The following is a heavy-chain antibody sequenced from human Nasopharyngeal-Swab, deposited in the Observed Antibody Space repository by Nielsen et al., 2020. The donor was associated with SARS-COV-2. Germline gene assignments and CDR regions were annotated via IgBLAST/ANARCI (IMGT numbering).Heavy chain of an antibody. D-gene: IGHD3-9*01. CDR2: IWYDGSNK. J-gene: IGHJ3*02. Sequence: WIRQPPGKGLEWVAVIWYDGSNKYYADSVKGRFTISRDNSKNTLYLQMNSLRAEDTAVYYCAKLSLSDILTGYYADAFDIWGQGTMVTVSS. CDR3: AKLSLSDILTGYYADAFDI. V-gene: IGHV3-33*06.